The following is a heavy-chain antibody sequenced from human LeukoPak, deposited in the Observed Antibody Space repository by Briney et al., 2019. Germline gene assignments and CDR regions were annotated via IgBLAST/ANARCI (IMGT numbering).Heavy chain of an antibody. J-gene: IGHJ4*02. D-gene: IGHD3-22*01. V-gene: IGHV4-39*01. CDR2: IYYSGST. CDR1: GGSISSSSYY. CDR3: VNYYDSSDYQQPNHFDY. Sequence: PSETLSLTCTVSGGSISSSSYYWGWIRQPPGKGLDWIGSIYYSGSTCYNPSLKSRFTISVDTSKNQFSLKLSSVTAADTAVYYCVNYYDSSDYQQPNHFDYWGQGTLVTVSS.